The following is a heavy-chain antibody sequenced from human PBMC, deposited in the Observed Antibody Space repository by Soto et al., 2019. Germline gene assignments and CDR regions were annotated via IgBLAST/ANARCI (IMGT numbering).Heavy chain of an antibody. CDR3: ARPGYSSSWYGYYYYGMDV. CDR1: GGTFSSYA. J-gene: IGHJ6*02. D-gene: IGHD6-13*01. Sequence: SVKVSCEASGGTFSSYAISWVRQAPGQGLEWMGGIIPIFGTANYAQKFQGRVTITADESTSTAYMELSSLRSEDTAVYYCARPGYSSSWYGYYYYGMDVWGQGTTVTVSS. CDR2: IIPIFGTA. V-gene: IGHV1-69*13.